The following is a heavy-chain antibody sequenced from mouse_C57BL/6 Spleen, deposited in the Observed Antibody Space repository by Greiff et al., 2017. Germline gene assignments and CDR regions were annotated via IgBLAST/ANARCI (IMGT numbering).Heavy chain of an antibody. CDR3: ARGGPYYAMDY. D-gene: IGHD1-1*02. CDR1: GYTFTSYW. CDR2: IYPGRGST. Sequence: QVQLQQPGAELVKPGASVKMSCKASGYTFTSYWITWVKQRPGPGLEWIGDIYPGRGSTNYNETLKSKATLTVDTSSSTAYMQLCLLTSVDSAVYYCARGGPYYAMDYWGQGTSVTVSS. J-gene: IGHJ4*01. V-gene: IGHV1-55*01.